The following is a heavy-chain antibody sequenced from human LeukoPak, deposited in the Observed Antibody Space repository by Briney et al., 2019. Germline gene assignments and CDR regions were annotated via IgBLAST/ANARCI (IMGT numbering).Heavy chain of an antibody. CDR3: ARVPGIAVAGTTNWFDP. J-gene: IGHJ5*02. CDR1: GGTFSSYA. D-gene: IGHD6-19*01. Sequence: SVKISCKASGGTFSSYAISWVRQAPGQGLEWMGGIIPIFGTANYAQKFQGRVTITADESTSTAYMELSSLRSEDTAVYYCARVPGIAVAGTTNWFDPWGQGTLVTVSS. V-gene: IGHV1-69*01. CDR2: IIPIFGTA.